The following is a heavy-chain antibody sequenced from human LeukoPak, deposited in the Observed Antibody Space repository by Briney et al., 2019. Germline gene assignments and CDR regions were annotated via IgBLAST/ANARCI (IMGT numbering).Heavy chain of an antibody. V-gene: IGHV4-61*02. J-gene: IGHJ4*02. CDR1: GGSISSGSYY. CDR3: ARDYSLWSGSNFDY. CDR2: IYTSGST. Sequence: SETLSLTCTASGGSISSGSYYWSWIRQPAGKGLEWIGRIYTSGSTNYNPSLKSRVTISVDTSKNQFSLKLSSVTAADTAVYYCARDYSLWSGSNFDYWGQGTLVTVSS. D-gene: IGHD3-3*01.